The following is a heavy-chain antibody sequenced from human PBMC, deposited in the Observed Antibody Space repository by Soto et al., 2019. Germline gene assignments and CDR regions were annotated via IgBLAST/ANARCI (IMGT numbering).Heavy chain of an antibody. CDR3: ASVVAPNSTPGFDY. CDR2: IIPIFGTA. J-gene: IGHJ4*02. Sequence: QVQLVQSGAEVKKPGSSVKVSCKASGGTFSSSAISWVRQAPGQGLEWMGGIIPIFGTANYAQKFQGRVTITADESTSTAYMELSSLRSEDQAVYYCASVVAPNSTPGFDYWGQGTLVTVSS. V-gene: IGHV1-69*01. D-gene: IGHD2-15*01. CDR1: GGTFSSSA.